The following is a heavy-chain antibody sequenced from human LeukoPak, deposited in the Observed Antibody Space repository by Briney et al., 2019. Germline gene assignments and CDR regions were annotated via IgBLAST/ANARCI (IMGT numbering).Heavy chain of an antibody. Sequence: PGGCLRLSCAASVFTFSRFYMRWVRQAPGKGLGCGSDISGGGTPTQYADSAKGRFTISRDDAKDSLYLQMNSLRAEDTAVYYCARDVGASSRHAFDNWGQGTLVTVSS. J-gene: IGHJ4*02. V-gene: IGHV3-48*01. D-gene: IGHD6-13*01. CDR3: ARDVGASSRHAFDN. CDR1: VFTFSRFY. CDR2: ISGGGTPT.